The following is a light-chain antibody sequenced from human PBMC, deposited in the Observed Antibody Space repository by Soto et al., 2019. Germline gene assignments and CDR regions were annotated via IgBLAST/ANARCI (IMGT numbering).Light chain of an antibody. J-gene: IGKJ2*01. Sequence: DIVMTQSPDSLSVSLGERATIYCKSSQTVFHTSYNKDFLAWYQQKAGQPPKLLFYWASTRESGVPARFSGGGSGTDFSLTISSLQPEDGAVYYCQQYYSSVTFGQGTKLEIK. CDR1: QTVFHTSYNKDF. V-gene: IGKV4-1*01. CDR3: QQYYSSVT. CDR2: WAS.